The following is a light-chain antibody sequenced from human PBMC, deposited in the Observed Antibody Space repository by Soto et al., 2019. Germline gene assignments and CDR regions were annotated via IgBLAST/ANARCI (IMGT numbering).Light chain of an antibody. V-gene: IGKV1-17*01. CDR3: LQHNSYPRT. Sequence: DIQMTQSPSSLSASVGDRVTITCRASQGIGNELGWYQQKPGKAPRRLISGASRLQSGVPSRFSGGGSGTEFTLTISILQPEDFATYYCLQHNSYPRTFGGGTKVEVK. J-gene: IGKJ4*01. CDR1: QGIGNE. CDR2: GAS.